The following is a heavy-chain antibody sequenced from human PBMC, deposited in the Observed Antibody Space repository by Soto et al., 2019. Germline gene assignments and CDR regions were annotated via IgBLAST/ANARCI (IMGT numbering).Heavy chain of an antibody. CDR2: IYSGGST. Sequence: GGSLRLSCAASGFTVSSNYMSWVRQAPGKGLEWVSVIYSGGSTYYADSVKGRFTISRHNSKNTLYLQMNSLRAEDTAVYYCARMYYDYIWGSYRPTYYFDYWGQGTLVTVSS. CDR1: GFTVSSNY. CDR3: ARMYYDYIWGSYRPTYYFDY. J-gene: IGHJ4*02. V-gene: IGHV3-53*04. D-gene: IGHD3-16*02.